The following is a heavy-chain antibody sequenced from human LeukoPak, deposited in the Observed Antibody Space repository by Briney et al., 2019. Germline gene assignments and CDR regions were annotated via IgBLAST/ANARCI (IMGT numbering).Heavy chain of an antibody. CDR3: ARVILAYYDSAGRNAFDI. CDR1: GYTFINYD. CDR2: MNPNSANT. V-gene: IGHV1-8*01. D-gene: IGHD3-22*01. J-gene: IGHJ3*02. Sequence: ASVKVSCKASGYTFINYDINWVRQATGQGLEWMGWMNPNSANTGYAQKFQGRVTMTRNTSISTAYMELSSLRSEDTAVYYCARVILAYYDSAGRNAFDIWGQGTVVTVSS.